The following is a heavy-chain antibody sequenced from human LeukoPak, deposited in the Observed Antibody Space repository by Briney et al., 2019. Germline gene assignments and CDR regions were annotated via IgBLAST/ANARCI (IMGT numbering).Heavy chain of an antibody. CDR3: ARVRGTLLEIDY. D-gene: IGHD3-3*01. V-gene: IGHV3-53*01. CDR1: GFTFSSYA. Sequence: PGGSLRLSCAASGFTFSSYAMSWVRQAPGKGLEWVSIIYTSGLTYYADSVKGRFTISRDNSQNTLLLHMRTLRVDGTAVYFWARVRGTLLEIDYWGQETPVTVSS. J-gene: IGHJ4*02. CDR2: IYTSGLT.